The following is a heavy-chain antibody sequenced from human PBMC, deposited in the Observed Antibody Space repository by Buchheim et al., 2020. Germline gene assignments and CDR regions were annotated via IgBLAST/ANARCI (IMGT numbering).Heavy chain of an antibody. CDR3: ARDPTIHFLRFFNWFDP. D-gene: IGHD3-3*01. V-gene: IGHV3-74*01. J-gene: IGHJ5*02. CDR1: GFTFSSYW. Sequence: EVQLVESGGGLVQPGGSLRLSCAASGFTFSSYWMHWVRQARGKGLVWVSRINSDGSSTSYADSVKGRFTISRDNAKNTLYLQMNSLRAEDTAVYYCARDPTIHFLRFFNWFDPWGQGTL. CDR2: INSDGSST.